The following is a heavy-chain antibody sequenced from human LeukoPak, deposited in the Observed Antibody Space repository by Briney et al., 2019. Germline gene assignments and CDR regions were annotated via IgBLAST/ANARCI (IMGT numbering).Heavy chain of an antibody. CDR2: IRYDGSNK. D-gene: IGHD1-26*01. CDR3: AKKEMGATVALSDY. V-gene: IGHV3-30*02. CDR1: GFTFSSYG. J-gene: IGHJ4*02. Sequence: GGSLRLSCAASGFTFSSYGMHWVRQAPGKGLEWVAFIRYDGSNKYYADSVKGRFTISRDNSKNTLYLQMNSLRAEDTPVYYCAKKEMGATVALSDYWGQGTLVTVSS.